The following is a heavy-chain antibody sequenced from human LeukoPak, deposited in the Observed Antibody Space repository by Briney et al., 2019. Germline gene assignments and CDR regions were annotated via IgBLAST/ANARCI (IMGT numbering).Heavy chain of an antibody. D-gene: IGHD1-26*01. CDR3: ARGVVGAFDI. J-gene: IGHJ3*02. Sequence: GGSLRLSCAASGFTFSSYDMHWVRQATGKGLEWVSAIGTAGDTYYPGSVKGRFTISRENAKNSLYLQMNSLRSGDTAGDYGARGVVGAFDIWGQGTMVTVSS. V-gene: IGHV3-13*01. CDR2: IGTAGDT. CDR1: GFTFSSYD.